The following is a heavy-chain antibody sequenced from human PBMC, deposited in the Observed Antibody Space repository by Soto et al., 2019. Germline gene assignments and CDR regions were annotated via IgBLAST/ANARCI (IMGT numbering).Heavy chain of an antibody. CDR2: IHSTGST. J-gene: IGHJ4*02. Sequence: SETLSLTCAVSGGSLSSYYWSWVRQSPGKGLEWIGYIHSTGSTNYSPSLKSRLTISIDTSKNQFSLRLNSLTAADTAVYYCARAFPMVRGLLPYYFANCGQGIMVTVSS. CDR3: ARAFPMVRGLLPYYFAN. V-gene: IGHV4-59*01. D-gene: IGHD3-10*01. CDR1: GGSLSSYY.